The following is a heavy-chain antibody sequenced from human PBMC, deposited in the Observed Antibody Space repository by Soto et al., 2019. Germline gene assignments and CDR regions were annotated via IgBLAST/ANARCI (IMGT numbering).Heavy chain of an antibody. V-gene: IGHV1-69*01. CDR2: IIPIFGTA. D-gene: IGHD3-16*02. J-gene: IGHJ6*02. Sequence: QVQLVQSGAEVKKPGSSVKVSCKASGGTFSSYAISWVRQAPGQGLEWMGGIIPIFGTANYAQKFQGRVTITADESTSTAYMELSSLRSEDTAVYYCARVPYVWGSYRQYYYYGMDVWGQGTTVTVSS. CDR1: GGTFSSYA. CDR3: ARVPYVWGSYRQYYYYGMDV.